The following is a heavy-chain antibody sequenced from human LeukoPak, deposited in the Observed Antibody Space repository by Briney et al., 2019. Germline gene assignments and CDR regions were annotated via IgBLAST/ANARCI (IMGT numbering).Heavy chain of an antibody. D-gene: IGHD4-11*01. Sequence: PGGSLRLSCVASGFTFSDYAMNWVRQAPGKGLEWVSTFKTKYHQVYYAESVRGPFTISTDNSRNTVFLQMNSLRADDTALYYCARSVPDYTRFDYWGQGALVTVSS. J-gene: IGHJ4*02. CDR2: FKTKYHQV. CDR1: GFTFSDYA. CDR3: ARSVPDYTRFDY. V-gene: IGHV3-23*05.